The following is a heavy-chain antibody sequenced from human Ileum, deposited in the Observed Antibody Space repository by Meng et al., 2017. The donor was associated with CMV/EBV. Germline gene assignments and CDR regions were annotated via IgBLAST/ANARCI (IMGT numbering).Heavy chain of an antibody. J-gene: IGHJ1*01. CDR3: TSNSDILTGYPTGFFQH. Sequence: LGQCVAGVKPPGASVKVPCNVAGYRLKAFSIHWGRQSPCKGLQWMGGFDPEVGKTIYTQNFQGRVTMTDDTSTATDYMELTRLRSDDTAVYYCTSNSDILTGYPTGFFQHWGQSTLVTVSS. CDR1: GYRLKAFS. D-gene: IGHD3-9*01. V-gene: IGHV1-24*01. CDR2: FDPEVGKT.